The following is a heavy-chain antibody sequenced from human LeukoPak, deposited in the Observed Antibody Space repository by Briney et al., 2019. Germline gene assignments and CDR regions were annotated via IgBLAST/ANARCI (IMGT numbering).Heavy chain of an antibody. Sequence: GGSLRLSRAASGFTFSSYAMHWVRQAPGKGLEWVAVISYDGSNKYYADSVKGRFTISRDNSKNTLYLQMNSLRAEDTAVYYCARDRAYGDYRDAFDFWGQGTMVTVSS. J-gene: IGHJ3*01. V-gene: IGHV3-30*04. D-gene: IGHD4-17*01. CDR2: ISYDGSNK. CDR3: ARDRAYGDYRDAFDF. CDR1: GFTFSSYA.